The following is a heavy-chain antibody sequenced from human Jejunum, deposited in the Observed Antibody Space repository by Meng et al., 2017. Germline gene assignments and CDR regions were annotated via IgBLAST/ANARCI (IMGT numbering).Heavy chain of an antibody. J-gene: IGHJ4*02. CDR2: ISSSGSTK. CDR1: GFSFSSYE. CDR3: ARIRGSSLYDY. D-gene: IGHD3-3*01. Sequence: GESLKISCAASGFSFSSYEMTCVRQAPGKGLEWVSYISSSGSTKYYADSVKGRFTISRDNAENSLYLQMNSLRAEDTAVYYCARIRGSSLYDYWGQGMLVTVSS. V-gene: IGHV3-48*03.